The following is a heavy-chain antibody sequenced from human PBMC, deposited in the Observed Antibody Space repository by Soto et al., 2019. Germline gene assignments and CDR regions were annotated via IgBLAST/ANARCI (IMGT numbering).Heavy chain of an antibody. CDR2: ISGGSAGT. CDR3: AKGMSGWSFDY. V-gene: IGHV3-23*01. D-gene: IGHD6-19*01. Sequence: GGSLRLSCAASGFTFSSYAMSWVRQAPGKGLEWVSGISGGSAGTYYADSVKGRFTISRDNSKNTLYLQMNSLRAEDTAVYYCAKGMSGWSFDYWGQGTLVTSPQ. CDR1: GFTFSSYA. J-gene: IGHJ4*02.